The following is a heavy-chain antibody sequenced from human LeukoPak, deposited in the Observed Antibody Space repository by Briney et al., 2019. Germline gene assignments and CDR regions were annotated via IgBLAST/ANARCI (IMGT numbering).Heavy chain of an antibody. CDR1: GFTFDDYA. Sequence: GGSLRLSCAASGFTFDDYAMHWVRQTPGKGLEWVSGISWNSGSLYYADSVKGQFTISRDNPKNFLYLQMNSLRAEDMALYYCAKDVNTNVEYYFDYWGQGTLVTVSS. V-gene: IGHV3-9*03. CDR2: ISWNSGSL. CDR3: AKDVNTNVEYYFDY. D-gene: IGHD2-2*01. J-gene: IGHJ4*02.